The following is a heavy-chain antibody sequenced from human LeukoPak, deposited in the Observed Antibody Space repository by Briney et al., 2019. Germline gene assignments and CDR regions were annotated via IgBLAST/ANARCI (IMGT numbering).Heavy chain of an antibody. D-gene: IGHD5-24*01. CDR2: MNPNSGNT. V-gene: IGHV1-8*01. CDR3: ARDSERWLQWP. J-gene: IGHJ4*02. Sequence: ASVTVSFKASGYTFTIYDINWVRQATGQGLEWLGWMNPNSGNTGYAQKFQGRVTMTRDTSTNTAYMELSSLRSEDTAVYYCARDSERWLQWPWGQGTLVTVSS. CDR1: GYTFTIYD.